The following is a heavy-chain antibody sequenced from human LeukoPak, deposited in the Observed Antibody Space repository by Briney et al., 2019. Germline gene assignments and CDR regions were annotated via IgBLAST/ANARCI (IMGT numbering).Heavy chain of an antibody. Sequence: SETLSLTCTVSGGSISSGDYYWGWIRQPPGKGLEWIGDIYYSGTTNYNPSLKSRVTMSVDTSKNQFSLKLNSATAADTAVYYCARRLSTRSYYLDDWGQGTLVTVSS. CDR3: ARRLSTRSYYLDD. CDR1: GGSISSGDYY. V-gene: IGHV4-39*01. J-gene: IGHJ4*02. D-gene: IGHD2/OR15-2a*01. CDR2: IYYSGTT.